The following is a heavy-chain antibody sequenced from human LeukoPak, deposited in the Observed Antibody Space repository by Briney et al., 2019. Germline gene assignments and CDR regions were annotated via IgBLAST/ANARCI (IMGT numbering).Heavy chain of an antibody. CDR2: IYYSGST. CDR3: ARAFHDYGDYVLFSGPGSKYNWFDP. Sequence: SETLSLTCTVSGYSISSGYYWGWIRQPPGRGLEWIGSIYYSGSTYYNPSLKSRVTISVDTSKNQFSLKLSSVTAADTAVYYCARAFHDYGDYVLFSGPGSKYNWFDPWGQGTLVTVSS. D-gene: IGHD4-17*01. V-gene: IGHV4-38-2*02. J-gene: IGHJ5*02. CDR1: GYSISSGYY.